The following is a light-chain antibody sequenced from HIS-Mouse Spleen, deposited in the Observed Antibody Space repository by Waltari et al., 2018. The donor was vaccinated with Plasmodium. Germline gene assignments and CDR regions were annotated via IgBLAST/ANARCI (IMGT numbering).Light chain of an antibody. Sequence: DIVLTQSPGTLSLSPGERATLSRRASQSVSSSYLAWYQQKPGQAPRLLIYGASSRATGIPDRFSGSGSGTDFTLTISRLEPEDFAVYYCQQYGSSPYTFGQGTKLEIK. J-gene: IGKJ2*01. V-gene: IGKV3-20*01. CDR2: GAS. CDR3: QQYGSSPYT. CDR1: QSVSSSY.